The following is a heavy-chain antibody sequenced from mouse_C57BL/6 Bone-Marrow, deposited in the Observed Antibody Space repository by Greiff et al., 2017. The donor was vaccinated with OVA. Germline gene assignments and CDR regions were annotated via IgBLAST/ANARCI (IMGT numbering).Heavy chain of an antibody. V-gene: IGHV1-64*01. J-gene: IGHJ1*03. CDR3: GRRGRLLYWYFGG. CDR1: GYTFTSYW. Sequence: QVQLQQPGAELVKPGASVKLSCKASGYTFTSYWMHWVKQRPGQGLEWIGMIHPNSGSTNYNEKFKSKATLTVDKSSSTAYMQLSSLTSEDSAVYYCGRRGRLLYWYFGGWGTGTTGTVSS. D-gene: IGHD2-3*01. CDR2: IHPNSGST.